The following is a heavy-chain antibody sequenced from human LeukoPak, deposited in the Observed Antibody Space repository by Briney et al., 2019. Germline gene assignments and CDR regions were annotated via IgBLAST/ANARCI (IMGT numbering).Heavy chain of an antibody. Sequence: PGGSLRLSCAASGFTFSSYGMRWVRQAPGKGLEWVAFIRYDGSNKYYADSVKGRFTISRDNSKNTLYLQMNSLRAEDTAVYYCARDGYCSSTSCYTGYYYYYYMDVWGKGTTVTVSS. V-gene: IGHV3-30*02. J-gene: IGHJ6*03. CDR1: GFTFSSYG. CDR3: ARDGYCSSTSCYTGYYYYYYMDV. D-gene: IGHD2-2*02. CDR2: IRYDGSNK.